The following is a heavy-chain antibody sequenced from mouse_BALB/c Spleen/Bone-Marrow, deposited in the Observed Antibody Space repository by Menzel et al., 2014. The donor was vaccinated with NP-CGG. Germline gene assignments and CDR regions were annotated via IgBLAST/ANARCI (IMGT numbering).Heavy chain of an antibody. CDR2: IWSDGST. Sequence: VKLQESGPDLVAPSQRLSITCTVSGFSLTSYGLHWVRQPPGKGLEWLVVIWSDGSTTYNSALKSRLSISKDNSKSQVFLKMNSLQTDDTAMYYCARHRYGAMDYWGQGTSVTVSS. D-gene: IGHD2-14*01. CDR1: GFSLTSYG. V-gene: IGHV2-6-2*01. CDR3: ARHRYGAMDY. J-gene: IGHJ4*01.